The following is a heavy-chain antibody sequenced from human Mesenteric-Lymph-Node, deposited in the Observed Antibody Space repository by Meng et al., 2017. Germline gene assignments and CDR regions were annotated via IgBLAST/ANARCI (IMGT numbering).Heavy chain of an antibody. J-gene: IGHJ4*02. CDR1: GFTFSSYA. Sequence: GGSLRLSCAASGFTFSSYAMSWVRQAPGKGLEWVSAISGSGGSTYYADSVKGRFTISRDNSKNTLYLQMNSLRAEDTAVYYCANSRGKWFGSPYYFDYWGQGTLVTVSS. CDR3: ANSRGKWFGSPYYFDY. V-gene: IGHV3-23*01. CDR2: ISGSGGST. D-gene: IGHD3-10*01.